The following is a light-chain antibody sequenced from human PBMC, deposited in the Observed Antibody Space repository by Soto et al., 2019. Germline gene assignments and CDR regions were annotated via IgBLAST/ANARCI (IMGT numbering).Light chain of an antibody. J-gene: IGKJ1*01. V-gene: IGKV1-27*01. Sequence: DIQLTQSPSSLSASIGDSVTITCRASQTIIGYLNWYQQKPGKAPRLLINAASTLQSGVPSRFSGSGSGTDFTLTISSLQPEDVATYYCQKYNSAPRTFGQGTKVDI. CDR1: QTIIGY. CDR2: AAS. CDR3: QKYNSAPRT.